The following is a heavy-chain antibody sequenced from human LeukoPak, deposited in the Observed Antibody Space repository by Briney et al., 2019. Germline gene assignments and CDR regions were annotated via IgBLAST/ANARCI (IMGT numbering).Heavy chain of an antibody. D-gene: IGHD3-22*01. J-gene: IGHJ5*02. V-gene: IGHV1-3*01. Sequence: ASVKVSCKASGYTFSTYTMHWARQAPGQRLEWMGWINAGNGNTKYSQKFQGRVTITRDTSASTAYMELSSLRSEDTAVYYCAMDYYDSSGLSEWWFDPWGQGTLVTVSS. CDR1: GYTFSTYT. CDR2: INAGNGNT. CDR3: AMDYYDSSGLSEWWFDP.